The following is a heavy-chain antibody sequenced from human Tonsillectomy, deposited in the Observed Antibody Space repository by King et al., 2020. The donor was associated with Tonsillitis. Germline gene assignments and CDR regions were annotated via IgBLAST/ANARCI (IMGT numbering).Heavy chain of an antibody. CDR1: GFTFSSYG. CDR2: IWYDGSNK. CDR3: ARGGSGSYYLGYYYYYGMDV. V-gene: IGHV3-33*01. D-gene: IGHD3-10*01. J-gene: IGHJ6*02. Sequence: VQLVESGGGVVQPGRSLRLSCAASGFTFSSYGMHWVRQAPGKGLEWVAVIWYDGSNKYYADSVKGRFTISRDNSKNTLYLQMNSLRAEDTAVYYCARGGSGSYYLGYYYYYGMDVWGQGTTVTVSS.